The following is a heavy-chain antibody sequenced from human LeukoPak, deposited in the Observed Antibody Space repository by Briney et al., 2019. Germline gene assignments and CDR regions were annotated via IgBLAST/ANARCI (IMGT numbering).Heavy chain of an antibody. CDR3: ARHYDSSGSFAFDI. CDR2: NYPGDSDT. D-gene: IGHD3-22*01. V-gene: IGHV5-51*01. J-gene: IGHJ3*02. CDR1: GYSFTSYW. Sequence: GESLKISCKGSGYSFTSYWSGWVRQMAGEVLGWMGINYPGDSDTKYSPSFQGQVTISADKSISDAYLQWSSLRASDTDMYYCARHYDSSGSFAFDIWGQGTMVTVSS.